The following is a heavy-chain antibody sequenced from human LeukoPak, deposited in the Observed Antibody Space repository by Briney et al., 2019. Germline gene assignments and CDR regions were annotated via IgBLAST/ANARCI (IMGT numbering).Heavy chain of an antibody. J-gene: IGHJ4*02. CDR1: GFTFSSYE. CDR3: ASGPMVRGVIYDY. D-gene: IGHD3-10*01. V-gene: IGHV3-48*03. CDR2: ISSSSIYT. Sequence: TGGSLRLSCAASGFTFSSYEMNWVRQAPGKGLEWVSYISSSSIYTNYADSVKGRFTISRDNAKNSLYLQMNSLRAEDTAVYYCASGPMVRGVIYDYWGQGTLVTVSS.